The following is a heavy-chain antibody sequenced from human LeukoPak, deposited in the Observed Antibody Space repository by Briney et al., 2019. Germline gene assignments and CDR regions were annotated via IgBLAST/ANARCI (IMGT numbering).Heavy chain of an antibody. CDR1: GYTFTGYY. V-gene: IGHV1-2*04. CDR2: INPNSGGT. CDR3: AREGLTVTTFYDY. D-gene: IGHD4-17*01. Sequence: SVKVSCKASGYTFTGYYMYWVRQAPGQGLEWMGWINPNSGGTNYAQKFQGWVTMTRDTSISTAYMELSRLRSDDTAVYYCAREGLTVTTFYDYWGQGTLVTVSS. J-gene: IGHJ4*02.